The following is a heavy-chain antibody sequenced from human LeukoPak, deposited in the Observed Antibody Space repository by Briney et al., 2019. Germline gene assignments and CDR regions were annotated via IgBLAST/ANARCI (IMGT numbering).Heavy chain of an antibody. V-gene: IGHV3-30*02. CDR1: GFTFSSYG. J-gene: IGHJ4*02. Sequence: GGSLRLSCAASGFTFSSYGMHWVRQAPGKGLEWVAFIRYDGTNKYYADSVKGRFTISRDNSKNTLDLQMNSLRVEDTAVYYCAKYYRESSGASPLDHWGQGTRVTVSS. CDR3: AKYYRESSGASPLDH. CDR2: IRYDGTNK. D-gene: IGHD3-22*01.